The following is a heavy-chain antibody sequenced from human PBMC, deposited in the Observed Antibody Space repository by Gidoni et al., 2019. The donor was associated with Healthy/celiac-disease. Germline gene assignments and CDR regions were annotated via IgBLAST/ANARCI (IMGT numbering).Heavy chain of an antibody. D-gene: IGHD1-26*01. J-gene: IGHJ2*01. Sequence: ELQLVVSGGGLVQPGGSLRLSCAASGFTSSSYSMNWVRQAPGKGLEWVSYISSSSSTIYYADSVKGRFTISRDNAKNSLYLQMNSLRAEDTAVYYCARDSTRKWGYFDLWGRGTLVTVSS. CDR2: ISSSSSTI. CDR1: GFTSSSYS. V-gene: IGHV3-48*01. CDR3: ARDSTRKWGYFDL.